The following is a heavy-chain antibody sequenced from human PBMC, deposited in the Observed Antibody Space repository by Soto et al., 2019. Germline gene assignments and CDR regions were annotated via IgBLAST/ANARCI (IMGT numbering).Heavy chain of an antibody. CDR2: IYYSGST. J-gene: IGHJ6*02. CDR1: GGSISSYY. Sequence: PSETLSLTCTVSGGSISSYYWSWIRQPPGKGLEGVGYIYYSGSTNYNPSLKSRVTISVDTSKNQFSLKLSSVTAADTAVYYCARVGAYYDFWSGYSFKYYYYYGMEVWGQGTTVTVSS. D-gene: IGHD3-3*01. CDR3: ARVGAYYDFWSGYSFKYYYYYGMEV. V-gene: IGHV4-59*01.